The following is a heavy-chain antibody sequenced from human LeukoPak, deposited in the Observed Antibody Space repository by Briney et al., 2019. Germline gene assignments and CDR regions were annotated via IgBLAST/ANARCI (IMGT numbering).Heavy chain of an antibody. CDR1: GFTFSSYA. CDR3: AKPSIYYDFWSGSYYFDY. Sequence: GGSLRLSCAASGFTFSSYAMSWVRQAPGKGLEWVSAISGSGGSTYYADSVKGRFTISRDNSKNTLYLQMNSLRAEETAVYYCAKPSIYYDFWSGSYYFDYWGQGTLVTVSS. J-gene: IGHJ4*02. D-gene: IGHD3-3*01. CDR2: ISGSGGST. V-gene: IGHV3-23*01.